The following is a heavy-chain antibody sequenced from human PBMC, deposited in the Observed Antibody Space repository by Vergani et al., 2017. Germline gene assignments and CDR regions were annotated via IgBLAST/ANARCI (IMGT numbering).Heavy chain of an antibody. CDR1: GFTFDDYA. CDR2: ISWNSGSI. V-gene: IGHV3-9*01. D-gene: IGHD3-3*01. CDR3: AKDYYPCTDYEVCSGYSTRGFDI. J-gene: IGHJ3*02. Sequence: EVQLVESGGGLVQPGRSLRLSCAASGFTFDDYAMHWVRQAPGKGLEWVSGISWNSGSIGYADSVKGRFTISRDNAKNSLYLQMNSLRAEDTAVYYCAKDYYPCTDYEVCSGYSTRGFDIWGQGTMVTVSS.